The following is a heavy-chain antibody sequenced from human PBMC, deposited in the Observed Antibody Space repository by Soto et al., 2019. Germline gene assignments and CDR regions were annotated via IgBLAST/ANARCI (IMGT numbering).Heavy chain of an antibody. Sequence: GASVKVSCKASGGTFSSYAISWVRQAPGQGLEWMGGIIPIFGTANYAQKFQGRVTITADESTSTAFMELSSLRSEDTAVYYCARDVPGGSQTEYRPLDWGQGTLVTVSS. CDR1: GGTFSSYA. J-gene: IGHJ4*02. D-gene: IGHD3-16*01. CDR3: ARDVPGGSQTEYRPLD. CDR2: IIPIFGTA. V-gene: IGHV1-69*13.